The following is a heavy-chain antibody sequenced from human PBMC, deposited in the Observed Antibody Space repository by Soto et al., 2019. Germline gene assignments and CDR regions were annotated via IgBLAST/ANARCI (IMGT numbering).Heavy chain of an antibody. D-gene: IGHD6-13*01. J-gene: IGHJ4*02. CDR3: AKDPTQQLGLMYYFDY. CDR2: ISGSGGST. V-gene: IGHV3-23*01. CDR1: GFTFSSYA. Sequence: GGSLRLSCAASGFTFSSYAMSWVRQAPGKGLEWVSAISGSGGSTYYADSVKGRFTISRDNSKNTLYLQMNSLRAEDTAVYYCAKDPTQQLGLMYYFDYWGQGTLVTVSS.